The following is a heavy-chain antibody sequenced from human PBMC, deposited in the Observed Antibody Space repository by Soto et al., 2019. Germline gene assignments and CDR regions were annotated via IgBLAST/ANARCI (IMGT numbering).Heavy chain of an antibody. CDR2: IYSGGST. CDR3: ASPSSSSFAYAFDI. J-gene: IGHJ3*02. Sequence: GGSLRLSCAASGFTASRNYMSWVRQAPGKGLEWVSVIYSGGSTYYADSVKGRFTISRDNSKNTLYLQMNSLRAEDTAVYYYASPSSSSFAYAFDIWGQGTMVTVS. CDR1: GFTASRNY. V-gene: IGHV3-53*01.